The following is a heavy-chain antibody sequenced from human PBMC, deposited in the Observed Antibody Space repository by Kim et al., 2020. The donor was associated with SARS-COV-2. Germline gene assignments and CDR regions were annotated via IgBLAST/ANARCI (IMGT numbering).Heavy chain of an antibody. CDR1: GFTFSSYW. Sequence: GGSLRLSCAASGFTFSSYWMHWVRQAPGKGLVWVSRINSDGSSTSYADSVKGRFTISRDNAKNTLYLQMNSLRAEDTAVYYCARHVEDGYNYPDYWGQGTLVTVSS. V-gene: IGHV3-74*01. J-gene: IGHJ4*02. CDR3: ARHVEDGYNYPDY. CDR2: INSDGSST. D-gene: IGHD5-12*01.